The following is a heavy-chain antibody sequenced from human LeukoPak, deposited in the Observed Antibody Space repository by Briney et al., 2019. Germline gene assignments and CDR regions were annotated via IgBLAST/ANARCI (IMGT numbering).Heavy chain of an antibody. CDR1: GGSISSSSYY. Sequence: SGTLSLTCTVSGGSISSSSYYWGWIRQPPGKGLEWIGSIYYSGSTYYNPSLKSRVTISVDASKNQFSLKLSSVTAADTAVYYCARHALNSNYLDYFGYWGQGTLVTVSS. J-gene: IGHJ4*02. D-gene: IGHD4-11*01. V-gene: IGHV4-39*01. CDR3: ARHALNSNYLDYFGY. CDR2: IYYSGST.